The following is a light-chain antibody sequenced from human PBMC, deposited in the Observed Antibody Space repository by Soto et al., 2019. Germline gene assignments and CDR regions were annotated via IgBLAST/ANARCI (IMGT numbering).Light chain of an antibody. CDR2: GVN. Sequence: QSVLTQPASVSGSPGQSITISCTGTSSDVGGYNYVSWYQQHPGKAPKLMIYGVNNRPSGVSNRFSGSKSGNTASLTISGLQAEDEADYYCSSYTSSTTLSVVFGGGTKLTV. CDR1: SSDVGGYNY. J-gene: IGLJ2*01. CDR3: SSYTSSTTLSVV. V-gene: IGLV2-14*01.